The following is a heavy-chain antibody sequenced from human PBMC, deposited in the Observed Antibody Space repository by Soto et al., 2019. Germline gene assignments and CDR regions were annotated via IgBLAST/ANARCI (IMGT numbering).Heavy chain of an antibody. J-gene: IGHJ6*02. V-gene: IGHV3-30*18. CDR3: AKEVWSGPMDV. D-gene: IGHD3-3*01. Sequence: GGSLRLSCAASGFIFSIYGMHWVRQAPGKGLEWVAVISYDGSNKYYADSVKGRFTISRDNSKNTLYLQMNSLRAEDTAVYYCAKEVWSGPMDVWGQGTTVTVSS. CDR1: GFIFSIYG. CDR2: ISYDGSNK.